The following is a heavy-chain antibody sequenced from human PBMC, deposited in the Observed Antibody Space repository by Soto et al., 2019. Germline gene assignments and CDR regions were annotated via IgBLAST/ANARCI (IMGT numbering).Heavy chain of an antibody. V-gene: IGHV3-48*01. CDR1: GFTFSSYS. CDR2: ISSSSSTI. Sequence: GGSLRLSCAASGFTFSSYSMNWVRQAPGKGLEWVSYISSSSSTIYYADSVKGRFTISRDNAKNSLYLQMNSLRAEDTAVYYCAREFPTIFGVVTMYFDYWGQGTLVTVSS. J-gene: IGHJ4*02. CDR3: AREFPTIFGVVTMYFDY. D-gene: IGHD3-3*01.